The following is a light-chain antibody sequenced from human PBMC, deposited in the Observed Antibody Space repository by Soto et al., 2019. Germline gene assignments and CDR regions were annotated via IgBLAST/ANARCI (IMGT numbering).Light chain of an antibody. CDR2: KVS. V-gene: IGKV2-30*02. CDR3: MQGTHWPIT. Sequence: DVVMTQSPLSLAVTLGQPVSISCRSNQSLVHSDGIAYFTWFXQRQGRSPRXLIYKVSNRDSGVPARFSGSGSGTDLAMKISRVEAEDFGVYYCMQGTHWPITFGQGTRLDIK. CDR1: QSLVHSDGIAY. J-gene: IGKJ5*01.